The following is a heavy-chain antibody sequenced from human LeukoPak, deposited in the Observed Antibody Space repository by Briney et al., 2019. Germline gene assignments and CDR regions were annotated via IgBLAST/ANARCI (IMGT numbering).Heavy chain of an antibody. J-gene: IGHJ1*01. Sequence: GGSLRLSCAASGFNFSSYAMSWVRQAPGKGLEWVSAISGSGGSTYYADSVKGRFTISRDNSKNTLYLQMNSLRAEDTAVYYCALPGGDIVVVPAAIGYFQHWGQGTLVTVSS. CDR2: ISGSGGST. CDR3: ALPGGDIVVVPAAIGYFQH. V-gene: IGHV3-23*01. CDR1: GFNFSSYA. D-gene: IGHD2-2*02.